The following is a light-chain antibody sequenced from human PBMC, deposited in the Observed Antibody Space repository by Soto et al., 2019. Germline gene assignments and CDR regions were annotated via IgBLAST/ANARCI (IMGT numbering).Light chain of an antibody. CDR1: QSVSSSY. CDR3: QQGTDWPPGT. Sequence: EIVLTQSPGTLSLSPGDRATLSCRASQSVSSSYLAWYQQKPGQAPRLLIYDASNRATGIPDRFRGSGSGTDFTLTISSLEPEDFALYYCQQGTDWPPGTFGQGTKVDIK. CDR2: DAS. V-gene: IGKV3D-20*02. J-gene: IGKJ1*01.